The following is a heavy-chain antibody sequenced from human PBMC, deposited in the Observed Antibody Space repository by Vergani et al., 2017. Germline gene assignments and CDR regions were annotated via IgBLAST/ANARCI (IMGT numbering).Heavy chain of an antibody. J-gene: IGHJ6*03. CDR1: GFTFSSYA. CDR2: ISGSGGST. V-gene: IGHV3-23*01. Sequence: EVQLLESGGGLVQPGGSLRLSCAASGFTFSSYAMSWVRQAPGKGLEWVSAISGSGGSTYYADSVKGRFTISRDNSKNTLYLKMNSLRAEDTAVYYCAQTSSAVYYFMDVWDKGTAVTVSS. D-gene: IGHD3-22*01. CDR3: AQTSSAVYYFMDV.